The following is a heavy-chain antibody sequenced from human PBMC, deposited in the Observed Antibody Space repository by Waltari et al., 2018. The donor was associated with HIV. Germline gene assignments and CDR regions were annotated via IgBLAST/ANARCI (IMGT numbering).Heavy chain of an antibody. CDR3: ARSRGSGYYPLLDY. D-gene: IGHD3-22*01. V-gene: IGHV4-31*03. CDR2: IYYSGST. J-gene: IGHJ4*02. Sequence: QVQLQESGPGLVKPSQTLSLTCTVSGGSISCGGYYWSWIRPHPGKGLEWIGYIYYSGSTYYNPSLKSRVTISVDTSKNQFSLKLSSVTAADTAVYYCARSRGSGYYPLLDYWGQGTLVTVSS. CDR1: GGSISCGGYY.